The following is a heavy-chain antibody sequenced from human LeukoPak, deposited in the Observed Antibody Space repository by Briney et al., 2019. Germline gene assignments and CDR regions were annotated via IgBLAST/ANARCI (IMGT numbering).Heavy chain of an antibody. CDR1: GYTFTGYY. CDR3: ARATISGSYFGY. J-gene: IGHJ4*02. CDR2: INPNSGGP. D-gene: IGHD1-26*01. V-gene: IGHV1-2*02. Sequence: ASVKVSCKASGYTFTGYYMHWVRQAPGQGLEWMGWINPNSGGPNYAQKFQGRVTMTRDTSISTAYMELSRLSYDDTAVYYCARATISGSYFGYWGQGTLVTVSS.